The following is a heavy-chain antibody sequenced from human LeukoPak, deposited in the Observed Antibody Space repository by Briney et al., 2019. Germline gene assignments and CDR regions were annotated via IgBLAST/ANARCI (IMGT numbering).Heavy chain of an antibody. Sequence: ASVKVSCKASGYTFTGYYMHWVRQPPGQGREWMGCINPNSGGTNYAQKFQGRVTMTMDTSISTAYMELSRLRSDDTAVYYCARGKEGYGDYGLGYWGQGTLVTVSS. D-gene: IGHD4-17*01. V-gene: IGHV1-2*02. CDR2: INPNSGGT. CDR1: GYTFTGYY. CDR3: ARGKEGYGDYGLGY. J-gene: IGHJ4*02.